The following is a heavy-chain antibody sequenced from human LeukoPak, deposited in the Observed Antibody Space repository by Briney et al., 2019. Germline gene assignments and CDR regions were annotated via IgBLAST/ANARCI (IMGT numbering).Heavy chain of an antibody. CDR3: ARVLAVAGNPYYFDY. CDR1: GGTFISYA. J-gene: IGHJ4*02. V-gene: IGHV1-69*04. Sequence: GASVKVSCKASGGTFISYAISWVRQAPGQGLEWMGRIIPILGIANYAQKFQGRVTITADKSTSTAYMELSSLRSEDTAVYYCARVLAVAGNPYYFDYWGQGTLVTVSS. D-gene: IGHD6-19*01. CDR2: IIPILGIA.